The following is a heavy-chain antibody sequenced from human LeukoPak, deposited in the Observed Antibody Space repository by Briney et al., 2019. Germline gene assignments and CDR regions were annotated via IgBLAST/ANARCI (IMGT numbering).Heavy chain of an antibody. CDR3: ANYVSRTMRDY. Sequence: SETLSLTCTVSGGSITTRGHYWGWIRQPPGKGLEWIGSIDYRERTTYNPSLKSRVTISADTSRNQFSLKLSSVTATDTAVYYCANYVSRTMRDYWGQGTLVTVSS. D-gene: IGHD3-16*01. J-gene: IGHJ4*02. V-gene: IGHV4-39*01. CDR1: GGSITTRGHY. CDR2: IDYRERT.